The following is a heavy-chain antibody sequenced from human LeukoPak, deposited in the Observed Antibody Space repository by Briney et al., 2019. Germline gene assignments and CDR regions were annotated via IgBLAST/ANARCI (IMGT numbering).Heavy chain of an antibody. CDR2: ISSSGSTI. CDR3: ARAYYYDSSDYPRPRNP. Sequence: GGSLRLSCAASGFTFSDYYMSWIRQAPGKGLEWISYISSSGSTIYYADSVKGRFTISRDNAKNSLYLQMNSLRAEDTAVYYCARAYYYDSSDYPRPRNPWGQGTLVTVSS. V-gene: IGHV3-11*01. CDR1: GFTFSDYY. J-gene: IGHJ5*02. D-gene: IGHD3-22*01.